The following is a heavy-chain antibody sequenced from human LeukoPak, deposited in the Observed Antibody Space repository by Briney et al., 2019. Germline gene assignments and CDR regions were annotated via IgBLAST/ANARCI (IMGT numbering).Heavy chain of an antibody. V-gene: IGHV3-21*01. Sequence: PGGSLRLSCAASGFTFSSYTMNWVRQAPGKGLEWVSSISTGGSYIYYADSLKGRFTISRDNPKNSLYLQMTSLRAEDTAVYYCARAGWTSYWQTGYSYGYDDWGQGTLVTAS. CDR3: ARAGWTSYWQTGYSYGYDD. D-gene: IGHD5-18*01. CDR2: ISTGGSYI. J-gene: IGHJ4*02. CDR1: GFTFSSYT.